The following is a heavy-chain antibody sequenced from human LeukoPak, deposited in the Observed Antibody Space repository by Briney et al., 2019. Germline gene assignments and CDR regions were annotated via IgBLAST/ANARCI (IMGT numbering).Heavy chain of an antibody. CDR2: ISSSSSTI. Sequence: PGRSLRLSCAASGFTFSSYSMNWVRQAPGKGLEWVSYISSSSSTIYYADSVKGRFTISRDNAKNSLYLQMNSLRAEDTAVYYCARDREQWLVFGAFDIWGQGTMVTVSS. J-gene: IGHJ3*02. D-gene: IGHD6-19*01. CDR1: GFTFSSYS. V-gene: IGHV3-48*04. CDR3: ARDREQWLVFGAFDI.